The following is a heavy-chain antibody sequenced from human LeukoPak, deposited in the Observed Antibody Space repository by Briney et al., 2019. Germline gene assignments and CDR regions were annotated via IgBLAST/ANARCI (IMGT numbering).Heavy chain of an antibody. CDR2: IIPTSSAP. Sequence: SVKVSCKASGGTFSTFAIGWVRQAPGQGFEWMGRIIPTSSAPNYAQKFRDRLTISADASARTAYLELSSLTSDDTAVYYCAREPRMGESTSTFWGQGTLVTVSS. CDR3: AREPRMGESTSTF. D-gene: IGHD3-16*01. J-gene: IGHJ4*02. V-gene: IGHV1-69*13. CDR1: GGTFSTFA.